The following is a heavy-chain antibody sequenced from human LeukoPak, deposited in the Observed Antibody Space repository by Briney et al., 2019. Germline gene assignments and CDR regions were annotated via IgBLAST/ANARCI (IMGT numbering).Heavy chain of an antibody. CDR3: ARDLESSSWYGYYYYGMDV. CDR2: INPSGGST. Sequence: ASVKVSCKASGYTFTSYYMHWVRQAPGQGLEWMGIINPSGGSTSYAQKFQGRVTMTGDTSTSTVYMELSSLRSEDTAVYYCARDLESSSWYGYYYYGMDVWGQGTTVTVSS. J-gene: IGHJ6*02. V-gene: IGHV1-46*01. CDR1: GYTFTSYY. D-gene: IGHD6-13*01.